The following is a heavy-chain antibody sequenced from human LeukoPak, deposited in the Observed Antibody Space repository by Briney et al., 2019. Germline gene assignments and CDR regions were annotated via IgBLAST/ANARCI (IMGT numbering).Heavy chain of an antibody. CDR3: ARGVYQLPNY. V-gene: IGHV4-59*12. CDR2: ISSGGST. Sequence: SETLSLTCTVSGASISRYFWNWIRQPPGKGLEWIGYISSGGSTNYNPSLKSRVTISIDTSKNQFSLKLSSVTAADTAVYYCARGVYQLPNYWGQGTLVTVSS. CDR1: GASISRYF. D-gene: IGHD2-2*01. J-gene: IGHJ4*02.